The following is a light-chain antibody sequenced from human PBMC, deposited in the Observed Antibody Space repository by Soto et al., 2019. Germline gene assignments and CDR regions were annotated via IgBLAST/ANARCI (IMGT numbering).Light chain of an antibody. J-gene: IGKJ1*01. CDR3: QQSYSTPHT. V-gene: IGKV1-39*01. CDR1: QSISSY. CDR2: AAS. Sequence: QMTHSPSSLSASVGDRVTITCXASQSISSYLNWYQQKPGKAPKLLIYAASSLQSGVPSRFSGSGSGTDFTLIISSLQPEDFATYYCQQSYSTPHTFGQGTKVDI.